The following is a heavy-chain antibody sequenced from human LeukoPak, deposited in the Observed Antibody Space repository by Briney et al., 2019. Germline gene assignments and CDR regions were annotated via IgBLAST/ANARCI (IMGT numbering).Heavy chain of an antibody. CDR1: GGSISSYY. CDR2: IYYSGST. CDR3: ARIALWFGELSFDP. J-gene: IGHJ5*02. Sequence: PSETLSLTCTVSGGSISSYYWSWIRQPPGKGLEWIGYIYYSGSTNYNPSLKSRVTISVDTSKNQFSLKLSSVTAADTAVYYCARIALWFGELSFDPWGQGTLVTVSS. V-gene: IGHV4-59*01. D-gene: IGHD3-10*01.